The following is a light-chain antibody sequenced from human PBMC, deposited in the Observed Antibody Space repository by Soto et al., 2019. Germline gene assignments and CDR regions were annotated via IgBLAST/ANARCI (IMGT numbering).Light chain of an antibody. J-gene: IGLJ7*01. V-gene: IGLV2-14*03. Sequence: QSALTQPASVSGSPGQSITISCTGTSSDIGDHNYVSWYQHHPGKAPKLMIFDVDNRPSGVSNRFSGSKSGNTASLTISGLQADDEADYYCSSYASSRTLIFGGGTQLTVL. CDR2: DVD. CDR3: SSYASSRTLI. CDR1: SSDIGDHNY.